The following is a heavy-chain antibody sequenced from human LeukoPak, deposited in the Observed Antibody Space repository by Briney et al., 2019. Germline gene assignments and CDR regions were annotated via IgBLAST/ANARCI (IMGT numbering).Heavy chain of an antibody. CDR1: GGSFSGYY. V-gene: IGHV4-34*01. Sequence: PSETLSLTCAVYGGSFSGYYWSWIRQPPGKGLEWIGEINHSGSTNYNPSLKSRVTISVDTSKNQFSLKLSSVTAADTAVYYCARHSLWFGESPWGQGTLVTVSS. D-gene: IGHD3-10*01. CDR2: INHSGST. CDR3: ARHSLWFGESP. J-gene: IGHJ5*02.